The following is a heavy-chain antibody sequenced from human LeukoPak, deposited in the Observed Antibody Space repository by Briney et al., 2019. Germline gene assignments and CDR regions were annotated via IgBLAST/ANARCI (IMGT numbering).Heavy chain of an antibody. CDR2: INYGGDT. V-gene: IGHV4-34*01. D-gene: IGHD1-1*01. CDR1: GGSFSGYD. Sequence: SETLSLTCGVDGGSFSGYDWTWVRQPPGKGLEWIGQINYGGDTNYSPSLKSRVTISVDTSKNQFSLKVTSVTAADTAVYYCARGLGWKVTPMGLFYMDVWGDGATVTVSS. CDR3: ARGLGWKVTPMGLFYMDV. J-gene: IGHJ6*03.